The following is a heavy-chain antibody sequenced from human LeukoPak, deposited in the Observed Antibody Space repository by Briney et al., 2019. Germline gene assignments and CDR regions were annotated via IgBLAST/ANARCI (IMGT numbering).Heavy chain of an antibody. CDR2: MNPNSGNT. Sequence: ASVKVSCKASGYTFTSYDINWVRQATGQGLEWMGWMNPNSGNTGYAQKFQGRVTMTRNTSISTAYMELSSLRSEDAAVYYCARVRRSCSGGGCYSFNYWGQGTLVTVSS. D-gene: IGHD2-15*01. CDR1: GYTFTSYD. CDR3: ARVRRSCSGGGCYSFNY. J-gene: IGHJ4*02. V-gene: IGHV1-8*01.